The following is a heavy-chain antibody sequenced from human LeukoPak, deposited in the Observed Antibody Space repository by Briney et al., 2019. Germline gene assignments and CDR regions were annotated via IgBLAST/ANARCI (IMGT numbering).Heavy chain of an antibody. J-gene: IGHJ4*02. V-gene: IGHV4-34*01. D-gene: IGHD6-19*01. CDR2: INHSGST. CDR1: GGSFGGYY. Sequence: SETLSLTCAVYGGSFGGYYWSWIRQPPGKGLEWIGEINHSGSTNYNPSLKSRVTISVDTSKNQFSLKLSSVTAADTAVYYCARDRQWLRRLDYWGQGTLVTVSS. CDR3: ARDRQWLRRLDY.